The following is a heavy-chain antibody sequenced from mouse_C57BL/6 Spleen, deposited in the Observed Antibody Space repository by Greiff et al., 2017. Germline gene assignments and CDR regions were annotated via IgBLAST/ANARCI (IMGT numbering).Heavy chain of an antibody. J-gene: IGHJ3*01. V-gene: IGHV6-3*01. CDR3: TGRGFAY. CDR1: GFTFSNYW. CDR2: IRLKSDNYAT. Sequence: EVKLEASGGGLVQPGGSMKLSCVASGFTFSNYWMNWVRQSPEKGLEWVAQIRLKSDNYATPYAESVKGRFTISRDDSKSSVYLQMNNLRAEDTGIYYCTGRGFAYWGQGTLVTVSA.